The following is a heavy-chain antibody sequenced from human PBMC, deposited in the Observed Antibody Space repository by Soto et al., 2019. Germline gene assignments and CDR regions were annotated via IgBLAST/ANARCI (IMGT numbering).Heavy chain of an antibody. Sequence: GGSLRLSCAASGFTFSIYNMNWVRQAPGEGQMWVSYISSTSSDIHYADSVQGRFTISRDNGKNSMYLQMSSLRAEDTAVYYCARHAREVTGFDYWGQGTLVTVSS. J-gene: IGHJ4*02. CDR3: ARHAREVTGFDY. CDR1: GFTFSIYN. CDR2: ISSTSSDI. V-gene: IGHV3-21*05. D-gene: IGHD2-21*02.